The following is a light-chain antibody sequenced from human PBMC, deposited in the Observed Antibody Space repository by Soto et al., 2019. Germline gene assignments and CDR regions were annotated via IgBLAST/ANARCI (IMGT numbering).Light chain of an antibody. V-gene: IGLV2-8*01. CDR2: EVS. CDR1: SIDVGGYNY. J-gene: IGLJ2*01. CDR3: SSYAGSNNRVV. Sequence: QSALTQPPSASGSPGQSVTISCTGTSIDVGGYNYVSWYQQHPGKAPKLMIYEVSKRPSGVPDRFSGSKSGNTASLTVSGLQAEDEADYYCSSYAGSNNRVVFGGGTKVTVL.